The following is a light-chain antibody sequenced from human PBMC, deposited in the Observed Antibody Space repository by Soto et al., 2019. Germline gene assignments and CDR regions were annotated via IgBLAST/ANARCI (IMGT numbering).Light chain of an antibody. CDR3: QQSYSARLT. J-gene: IGKJ4*01. V-gene: IGKV1-39*01. CDR2: VAS. CDR1: QNINRY. Sequence: DIQMTQSPSSLSASVGDRVTITCRAGQNINRYLNWYQQKPGKAPKVLILVASSLESGVPSRFRGSGSGTDFTLTISSLQPEDFATYYCQQSYSARLTFGGGTKVDIK.